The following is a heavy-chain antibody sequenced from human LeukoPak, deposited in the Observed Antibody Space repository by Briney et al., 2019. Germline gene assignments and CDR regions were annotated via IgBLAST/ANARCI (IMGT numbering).Heavy chain of an antibody. V-gene: IGHV3-48*01. CDR1: GFTFSSYS. CDR3: ARDLKYSSSSTSWFDP. D-gene: IGHD6-6*01. CDR2: ISSSSSSTI. Sequence: GGSLRLSCAASGFTFSSYSMNWVRQAPGKGLEWVSYISSSSSSTIYYADSVKGRFTISRDNAKNSLYLQMNSLRAEDTAVYYCARDLKYSSSSTSWFDPWGQGTLVTVSS. J-gene: IGHJ5*02.